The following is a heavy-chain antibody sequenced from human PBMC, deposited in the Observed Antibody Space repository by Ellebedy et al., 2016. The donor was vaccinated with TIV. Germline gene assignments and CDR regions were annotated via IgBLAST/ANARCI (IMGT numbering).Heavy chain of an antibody. Sequence: ASVKVSCKASGFGLSGYYIHWVRQSPGQGLEWMGWVNPNGGGTEYAQKFQGRVTMTWDTSTSKAYMEVNLHISDDTAVYYCARGPRYSAYTYWGQGTLVTVSS. CDR1: GFGLSGYY. V-gene: IGHV1-2*02. CDR2: VNPNGGGT. J-gene: IGHJ4*02. CDR3: ARGPRYSAYTY. D-gene: IGHD5-18*01.